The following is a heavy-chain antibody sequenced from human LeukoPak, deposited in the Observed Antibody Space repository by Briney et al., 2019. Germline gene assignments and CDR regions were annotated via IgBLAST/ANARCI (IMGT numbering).Heavy chain of an antibody. J-gene: IGHJ3*02. Sequence: SETLSLTCTVSGGSIISSTYYWGWIRQPPGKGLEWIGSIYYSGTTYYNPSLKSRVTISVDTSKNQFSLKLNSVTAADTAVYYCARGWCFGGSCYYDAFDIWGQGTVFTVSS. CDR1: GGSIISSTYY. V-gene: IGHV4-39*07. CDR3: ARGWCFGGSCYYDAFDI. CDR2: IYYSGTT. D-gene: IGHD2-15*01.